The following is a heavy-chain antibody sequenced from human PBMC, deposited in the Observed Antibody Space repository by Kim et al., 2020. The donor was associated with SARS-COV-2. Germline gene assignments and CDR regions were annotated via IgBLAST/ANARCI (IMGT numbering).Heavy chain of an antibody. D-gene: IGHD6-13*01. V-gene: IGHV3-30*04. J-gene: IGHJ6*02. Sequence: GGSLRLSCAASGFTFSSYAMHWVRQAPGKGLEWVAVISYDGSNKYYADSVKGRFTISRDNSKNTLYLQMNSLRAEDTAVYYCAGEDSSPYYYYGMDVWGQGTTVTVSS. CDR3: AGEDSSPYYYYGMDV. CDR1: GFTFSSYA. CDR2: ISYDGSNK.